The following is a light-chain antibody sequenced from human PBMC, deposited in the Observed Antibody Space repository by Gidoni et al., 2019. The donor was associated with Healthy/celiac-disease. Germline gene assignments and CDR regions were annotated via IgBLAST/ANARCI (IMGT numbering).Light chain of an antibody. CDR2: GNS. CDR3: QSYDSSLSVVV. J-gene: IGLJ2*01. V-gene: IGLV1-40*01. CDR1: SSNIGAGYD. Sequence: QSVLTQPRSVSGAPGQRVTISCTGSSSNIGAGYDVHWYQQLPGTAPKLLSYGNSNRPSGVPDRFSGSKSGTSASLAITGLQAEDEADYYCQSYDSSLSVVVFGGGTKLTVL.